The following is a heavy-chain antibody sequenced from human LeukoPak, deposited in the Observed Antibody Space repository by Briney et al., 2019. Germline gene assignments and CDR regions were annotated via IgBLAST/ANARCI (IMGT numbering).Heavy chain of an antibody. D-gene: IGHD3-22*01. CDR2: ISYDGSNK. CDR3: ARALKHYYDSSVPHYFDY. Sequence: PGGSLRLSCAASGFTFSSYAMHWVRQAPGKGLEWVAVISYDGSNKYYADSVKGRFTISRDNSKNTLYLQMNSLRAEDTAVYYCARALKHYYDSSVPHYFDYWGQGTLVTVSS. V-gene: IGHV3-30*04. J-gene: IGHJ4*02. CDR1: GFTFSSYA.